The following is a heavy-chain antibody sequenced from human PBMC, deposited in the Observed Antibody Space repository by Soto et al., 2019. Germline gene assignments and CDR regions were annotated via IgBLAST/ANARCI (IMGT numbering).Heavy chain of an antibody. Sequence: QVQLVQSGAEVKKPGSSVKVSCKASGGTFSSYAISWVRQAPGQGLEWMGGIIPIFGTADYAQKFQGRVTFTADESRSTGTMELSSLTSEDTAVYYCASHYDSSGYYYRGLDYWGQGTLVTVSS. J-gene: IGHJ4*02. V-gene: IGHV1-69*12. CDR2: IIPIFGTA. D-gene: IGHD3-22*01. CDR3: ASHYDSSGYYYRGLDY. CDR1: GGTFSSYA.